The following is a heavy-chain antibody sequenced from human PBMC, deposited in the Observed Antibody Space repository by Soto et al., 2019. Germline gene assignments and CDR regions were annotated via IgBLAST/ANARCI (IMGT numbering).Heavy chain of an antibody. J-gene: IGHJ6*02. V-gene: IGHV4-59*01. CDR1: DGSIGSYY. CDR3: AREGTTVDSYYYYGLDV. Sequence: QVQLQESGPGLVKPSETLSLTCTVSDGSIGSYYWSWIRQPPGKGLEWIGYVSHSGSTNYNPSLTSRVTISLDTSKSQFSLRLSSVTAADTAVYYCAREGTTVDSYYYYGLDVWGQGTTVTVSS. CDR2: VSHSGST. D-gene: IGHD1-1*01.